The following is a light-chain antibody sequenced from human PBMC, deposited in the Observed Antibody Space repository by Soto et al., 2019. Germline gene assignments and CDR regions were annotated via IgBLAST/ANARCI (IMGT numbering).Light chain of an antibody. Sequence: QSVLTQPPSVSGAAGERVTISCTGSSSNIGAGYDVHWYQQLPGTAPKLLIYVNNNRPSGVPDRFSGSKSGTSASLAITGLQAEDEADYYCHSYDSSLSYVVFRGGTQLTVL. V-gene: IGLV1-40*01. CDR3: HSYDSSLSYVV. CDR2: VNN. CDR1: SSNIGAGYD. J-gene: IGLJ2*01.